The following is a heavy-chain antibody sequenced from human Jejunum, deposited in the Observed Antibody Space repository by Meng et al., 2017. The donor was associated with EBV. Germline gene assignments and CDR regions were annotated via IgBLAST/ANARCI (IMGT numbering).Heavy chain of an antibody. V-gene: IGHV4-59*02. J-gene: IGHJ4*02. Sequence: QLRLQESGPGLVQPWDTPSLTCTVTGDSVRSYYWSWIRQSPEKGLEWIGYTHYSETSIYSPSLMSRATISVDTSNSQFSLKLNSVTAADTAIYYCTRGSTGAFNAWGQGILCTVSS. D-gene: IGHD2/OR15-2a*01. CDR3: TRGSTGAFNA. CDR2: THYSETS. CDR1: GDSVRSYY.